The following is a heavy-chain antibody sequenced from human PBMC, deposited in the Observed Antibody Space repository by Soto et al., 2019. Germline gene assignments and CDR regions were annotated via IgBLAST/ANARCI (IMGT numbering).Heavy chain of an antibody. CDR3: ARDGNYYDRSGYYYFGY. CDR1: GYTFTSYG. V-gene: IGHV1-18*01. J-gene: IGHJ4*02. CDR2: ISAYNGNT. Sequence: QVQLVQSGVEVKKPGASVKVSCKASGYTFTSYGISWVRQAPGQGLAWMGWISAYNGNTNYAQKLQDRVTMTTDTATSTAYMELRSQRSDDTAVYYCARDGNYYDRSGYYYFGYWGQGTLVTVSS. D-gene: IGHD3-22*01.